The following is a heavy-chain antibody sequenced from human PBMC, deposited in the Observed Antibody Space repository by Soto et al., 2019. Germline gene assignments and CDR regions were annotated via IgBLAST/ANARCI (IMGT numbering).Heavy chain of an antibody. J-gene: IGHJ3*01. CDR1: GFSFSNYA. Sequence: QVQLVESGGGVVQPGRSLRLSCAGSGFSFSNYAMHWVRQAPGKGLEWVALILYDENNQYYADSVKGRFTISRDNSKNTLYLQMNSLRPEDTAVYYCAKRRVSASGTLGALDFWGQGTMVTVSS. D-gene: IGHD6-13*01. CDR3: AKRRVSASGTLGALDF. V-gene: IGHV3-30*18. CDR2: ILYDENNQ.